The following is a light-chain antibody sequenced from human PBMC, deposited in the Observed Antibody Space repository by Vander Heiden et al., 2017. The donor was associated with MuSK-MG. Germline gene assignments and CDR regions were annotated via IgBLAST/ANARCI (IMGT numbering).Light chain of an antibody. Sequence: DMQVTQSPSTLSASLGDRVTITCRATHSIGSWMAWYQQKPGKVPTLLIYKASTLQSGVPSRFSGSGSGTEFTLTINSLQPEDFATYYCQQENSYSWTFGQGTKVEVK. CDR1: HSIGSW. J-gene: IGKJ1*01. V-gene: IGKV1-5*03. CDR2: KAS. CDR3: QQENSYSWT.